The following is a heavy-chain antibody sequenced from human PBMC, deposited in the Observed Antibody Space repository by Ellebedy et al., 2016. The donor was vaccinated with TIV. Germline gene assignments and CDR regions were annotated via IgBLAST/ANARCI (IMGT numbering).Heavy chain of an antibody. CDR3: AKARDRYLDQ. D-gene: IGHD1-14*01. J-gene: IGHJ4*02. V-gene: IGHV4-59*12. Sequence: MPSETLSLTCTVSGGSINGFFCSWIRQAPGRGLEWLGYVFYTGNTYYNPSLRSRVAMSVDTSKNQFSLSLTSVTAADTAVYYCAKARDRYLDQWGQGTLVTVSS. CDR1: GGSINGFF. CDR2: VFYTGNT.